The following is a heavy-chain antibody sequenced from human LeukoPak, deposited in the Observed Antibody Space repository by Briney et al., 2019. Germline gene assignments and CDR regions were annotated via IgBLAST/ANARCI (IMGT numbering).Heavy chain of an antibody. D-gene: IGHD1-7*01. Sequence: GESLKISCKGSGYSFTNYWIAWVRQMLGKGLEWMGVIYPGDSDTRYNPSFQGQVTISADSSFGTAYLKWSSLKASDSAMYYCARREATTEYFDFWGQGTLVTVSS. J-gene: IGHJ4*02. CDR1: GYSFTNYW. CDR3: ARREATTEYFDF. V-gene: IGHV5-51*01. CDR2: IYPGDSDT.